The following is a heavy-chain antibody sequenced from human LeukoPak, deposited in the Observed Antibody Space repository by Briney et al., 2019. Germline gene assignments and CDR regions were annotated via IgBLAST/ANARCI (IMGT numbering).Heavy chain of an antibody. CDR1: GFTFTSAW. CDR2: IKGKTAAGAP. Sequence: PGGSLRLSCAASGFTFTSAWMSWVRQAPGKGLGWVGRIKGKTAAGAPDYVASVKGRFTISRDDSKNTLFLQMNSLKTEDTAVYYCITGDYDFWSGFYSPNHYFDYWGQGTLVTVSS. D-gene: IGHD3-3*01. J-gene: IGHJ4*02. V-gene: IGHV3-15*01. CDR3: ITGDYDFWSGFYSPNHYFDY.